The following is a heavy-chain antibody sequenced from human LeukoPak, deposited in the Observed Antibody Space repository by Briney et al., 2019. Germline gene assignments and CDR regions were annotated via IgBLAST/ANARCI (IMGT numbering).Heavy chain of an antibody. Sequence: PSETLSLTCTVSGGSISSSSYYWGWIRQPPGKGLERLGSIYYSGSTYYNPSLKSRVTISVHTSKNQFSLKLSSVTAADTAVYYCARHVVVRGVLKYNWFDPWGQGTLVTVSS. CDR1: GGSISSSSYY. D-gene: IGHD3-10*01. CDR2: IYYSGST. J-gene: IGHJ5*02. V-gene: IGHV4-39*01. CDR3: ARHVVVRGVLKYNWFDP.